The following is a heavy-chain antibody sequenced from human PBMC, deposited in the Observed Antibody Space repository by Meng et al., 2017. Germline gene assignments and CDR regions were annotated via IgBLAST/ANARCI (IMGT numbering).Heavy chain of an antibody. V-gene: IGHV1-3*01. Sequence: QVQLVQSGPEVKKPGASGKVSCKASGNTFTSSAINWVRQATGKGLEWMGWINPSNGNTKYSPKFQGRVTITRDTSASTVYMELSSLRSEDTAVYYCARGSYRNDSSGYYLLQDYWGHGTLVTVSS. J-gene: IGHJ4*01. CDR1: GNTFTSSA. CDR3: ARGSYRNDSSGYYLLQDY. D-gene: IGHD3-22*01. CDR2: INPSNGNT.